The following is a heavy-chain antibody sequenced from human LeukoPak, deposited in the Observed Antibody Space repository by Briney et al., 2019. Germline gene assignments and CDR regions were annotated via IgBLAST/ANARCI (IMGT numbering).Heavy chain of an antibody. J-gene: IGHJ4*02. CDR3: ARVFPDYYDSSGYRSAVFDFDY. CDR1: GGSISSSSYY. Sequence: PSETLSLTCTVSGGSISSSSYYWSWIRQPPGKGLEWIGYIYYSGSTNYNPSLKSRVTISVDTSKNQFSLKLSSVTAADTAVYYCARVFPDYYDSSGYRSAVFDFDYWGQGTLVTVSS. D-gene: IGHD3-22*01. CDR2: IYYSGST. V-gene: IGHV4-61*01.